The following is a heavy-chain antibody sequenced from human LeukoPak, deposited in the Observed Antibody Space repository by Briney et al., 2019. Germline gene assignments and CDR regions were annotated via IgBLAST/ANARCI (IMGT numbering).Heavy chain of an antibody. CDR2: IQYDGSNK. D-gene: IGHD6-19*01. J-gene: IGHJ4*02. Sequence: GGSLRLSCAASGFTFSSNGIHWVRQAPGKGLEWVEFIQYDGSNKFYADSVKGRFTISRDNSKNMLYLQMNSLRAEDTAVYYCAKDSAAYSSGWYRVGYFDYWGQGTLVTVSS. CDR1: GFTFSSNG. V-gene: IGHV3-30*02. CDR3: AKDSAAYSSGWYRVGYFDY.